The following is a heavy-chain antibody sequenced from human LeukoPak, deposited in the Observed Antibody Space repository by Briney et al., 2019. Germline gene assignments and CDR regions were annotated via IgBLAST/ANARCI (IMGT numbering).Heavy chain of an antibody. CDR1: GGSISSYY. D-gene: IGHD5-24*01. V-gene: IGHV4-59*08. CDR3: ARGRWLQLPDY. Sequence: PSETLSLTCTVSGGSISSYYWSWIRQPPGKGLEWIGFIYYSGSTNYNPSLKSRDTISVDTSKNQFSPKLSSVTAADTAVYYCARGRWLQLPDYWGQGTLVTVSP. CDR2: IYYSGST. J-gene: IGHJ4*02.